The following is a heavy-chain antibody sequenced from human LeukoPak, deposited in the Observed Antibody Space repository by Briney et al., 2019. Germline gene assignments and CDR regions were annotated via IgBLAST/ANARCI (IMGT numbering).Heavy chain of an antibody. CDR3: AKSYYDFWSGYYQTFDY. D-gene: IGHD3-3*01. CDR2: ISYDRSNK. V-gene: IGHV3-30*18. CDR1: GFIFSSYG. Sequence: PGGSLRLSCAASGFIFSSYGMHWVRQAPGKGLEWVAVISYDRSNKYHADSVKGRFTISRDNSKNTLYLQMNSLRAEDTAVYYCAKSYYDFWSGYYQTFDYWGQGTLVTVSS. J-gene: IGHJ4*02.